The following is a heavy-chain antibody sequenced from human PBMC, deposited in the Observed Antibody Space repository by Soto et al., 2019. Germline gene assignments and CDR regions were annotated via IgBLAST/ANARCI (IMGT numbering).Heavy chain of an antibody. V-gene: IGHV3-72*01. D-gene: IGHD3-3*01. CDR1: GFTFSDHY. CDR2: TRNKANSYTT. J-gene: IGHJ6*02. Sequence: GGSLRLSCAASGFTFSDHYMDWVRQAPGKGLEWVGRTRNKANSYTTEYAASVKGRFTISRDDSKNSLYLQMNSLKTEDTSVYYCALYYDFWSGSYYYGMDVWGQGTTVTVSS. CDR3: ALYYDFWSGSYYYGMDV.